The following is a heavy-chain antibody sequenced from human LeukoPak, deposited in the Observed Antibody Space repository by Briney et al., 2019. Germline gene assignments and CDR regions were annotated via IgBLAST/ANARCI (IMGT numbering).Heavy chain of an antibody. V-gene: IGHV3-66*01. Sequence: GGSLRLSCVASGFTVSRNYMSWVRQAPGKGLEWVSAIYSEESTYYEDSVKGRFTISRGNSKNKLPLQMNSLRAEDTGLYYCARVPYRSPSHFDYWGQGTLVTVSS. CDR1: GFTVSRNY. CDR3: ARVPYRSPSHFDY. D-gene: IGHD4-11*01. J-gene: IGHJ4*02. CDR2: IYSEEST.